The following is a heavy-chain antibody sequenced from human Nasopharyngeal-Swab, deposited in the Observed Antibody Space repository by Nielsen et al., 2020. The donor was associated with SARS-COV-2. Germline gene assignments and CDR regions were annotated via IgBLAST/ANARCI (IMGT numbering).Heavy chain of an antibody. J-gene: IGHJ6*02. CDR3: ARQEGYSSSWYYYYGMDV. CDR2: IYPGDSDT. V-gene: IGHV5-51*01. D-gene: IGHD6-13*01. Sequence: GESLKISCKGSGYSFTSYWIGWVRQMPGKGLEWMGIIYPGDSDTRYSPSFQGQVTISADKSISTAYLQWSSLKASDTAMYYCARQEGYSSSWYYYYGMDVWGQGTTVTVSS. CDR1: GYSFTSYW.